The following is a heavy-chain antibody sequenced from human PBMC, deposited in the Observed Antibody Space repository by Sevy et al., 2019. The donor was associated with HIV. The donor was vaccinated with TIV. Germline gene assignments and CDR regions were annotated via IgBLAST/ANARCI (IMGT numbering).Heavy chain of an antibody. CDR2: TYYRSKWFN. J-gene: IGHJ4*02. V-gene: IGHV6-1*01. D-gene: IGHD3-16*01. CDR1: GDSVSSNSAT. Sequence: SQTFSLTCAISGDSVSSNSATWTWIRQSPSRGLEWLGRTYYRSKWFNDYAVSVKSRVTINPDTSKNQFSLQLNSVAPEDTAVYYCVREGGSAAFDYWGQGTLVTVSS. CDR3: VREGGSAAFDY.